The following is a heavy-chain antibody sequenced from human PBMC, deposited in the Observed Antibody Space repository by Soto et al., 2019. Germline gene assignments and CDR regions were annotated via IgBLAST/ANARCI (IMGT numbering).Heavy chain of an antibody. CDR3: ATRVGRRSSSWYLARGMDV. J-gene: IGHJ6*02. D-gene: IGHD6-13*01. V-gene: IGHV4-34*01. CDR1: GGSFSGYY. CDR2: INHSGST. Sequence: SETLSLTCAVYGGSFSGYYWSWIRQPPGKGLEWIGEINHSGSTNYNPSLKSRVTISVDTSKNQFSLKLSSVTAADTAVYYCATRVGRRSSSWYLARGMDVWGQGTTVTVSS.